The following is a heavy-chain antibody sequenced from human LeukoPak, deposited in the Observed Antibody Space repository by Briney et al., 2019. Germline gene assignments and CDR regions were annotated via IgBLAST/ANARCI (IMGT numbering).Heavy chain of an antibody. J-gene: IGHJ4*02. CDR1: GFTFSSYS. CDR2: ISSSSSYI. Sequence: GGSLRLSCAASGFTFSSYSMNWVRQAPGKGLEWVSSISSSSSYIYYADSVKGRFTISRDNAKNSLYLQMNSLRAEDTAVYYCARTTTYYYGSGSYSPFDYWGQGTLATVSS. V-gene: IGHV3-21*01. CDR3: ARTTTYYYGSGSYSPFDY. D-gene: IGHD3-10*01.